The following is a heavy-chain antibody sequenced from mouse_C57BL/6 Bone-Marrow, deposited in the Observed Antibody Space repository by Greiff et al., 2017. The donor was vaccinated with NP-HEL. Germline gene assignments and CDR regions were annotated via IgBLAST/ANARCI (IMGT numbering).Heavy chain of an antibody. Sequence: VQLQQSGAELARPGASVKLSCKASGYTFTSYGISWVKQRTGQGLEWIGEIYPRSGNTYYNEKFKGKATLTADKSSSTAYMELRSLTSEDSAVYLCARAWLGRGTWFGYWGQGTLVTVSA. CDR1: GYTFTSYG. J-gene: IGHJ3*01. D-gene: IGHD2-2*01. CDR3: ARAWLGRGTWFGY. V-gene: IGHV1-81*01. CDR2: IYPRSGNT.